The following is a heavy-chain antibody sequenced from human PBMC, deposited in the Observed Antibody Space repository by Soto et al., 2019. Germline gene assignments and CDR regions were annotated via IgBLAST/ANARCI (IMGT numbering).Heavy chain of an antibody. Sequence: SETLSLTCTVSGGSISSYYWSWIRQPPGKGLEWIGYIYYSGSTNYNPSLKSRVTISVDTSKNQFSLKLSSVTAADTAVYYCAREGDSYSGYDWPYFGYWGQGTLVTVSS. J-gene: IGHJ4*02. V-gene: IGHV4-59*01. D-gene: IGHD5-12*01. CDR3: AREGDSYSGYDWPYFGY. CDR1: GGSISSYY. CDR2: IYYSGST.